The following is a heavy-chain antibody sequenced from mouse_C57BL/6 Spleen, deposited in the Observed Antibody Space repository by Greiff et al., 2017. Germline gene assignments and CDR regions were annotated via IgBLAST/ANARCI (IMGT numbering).Heavy chain of an antibody. Sequence: VQLQQSGPELVKPGASVKLSCKASGYTFTSYDINWVKQRPGQGLEWIGWIYPRDGSTKYNEKFKGKATLTVDTSSSTAYMELHSLTSEDSAVYFCARSKPDSSGSYYFDYWGQGTTLTVSS. CDR1: GYTFTSYD. J-gene: IGHJ2*01. CDR2: IYPRDGST. D-gene: IGHD3-2*02. V-gene: IGHV1-85*01. CDR3: ARSKPDSSGSYYFDY.